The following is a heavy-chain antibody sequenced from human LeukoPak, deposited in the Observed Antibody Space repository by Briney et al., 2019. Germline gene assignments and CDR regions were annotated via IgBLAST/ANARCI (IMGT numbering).Heavy chain of an antibody. CDR1: GFTFSNAW. V-gene: IGHV3-15*01. CDR3: TTGSDQLFGYYFDY. CDR2: IKSKTDGGTT. D-gene: IGHD2-2*01. J-gene: IGHJ4*02. Sequence: GGSLRLSCAASGFTFSNAWMSWVRQAPGKGLEWVGRIKSKTDGGTTDYAAPVKGRFTISRDDSKNTLYLQMNSLKTEDTAVYYCTTGSDQLFGYYFDYWGQGTLVTVSS.